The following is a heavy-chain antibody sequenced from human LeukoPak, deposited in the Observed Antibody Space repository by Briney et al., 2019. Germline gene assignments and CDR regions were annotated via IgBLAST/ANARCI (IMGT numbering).Heavy chain of an antibody. Sequence: QAGGSLRLSCAASGFTVSSNYMSWVRQAPGKGLEWVSVIYSGGSTYYADSVKGRFTISRDNSKNTLYLQMNSLRAEDTAVYYCARGTYVWGSYRYVVNAFDIWGQGTMVTVSS. D-gene: IGHD3-16*02. V-gene: IGHV3-66*01. J-gene: IGHJ3*02. CDR2: IYSGGST. CDR3: ARGTYVWGSYRYVVNAFDI. CDR1: GFTVSSNY.